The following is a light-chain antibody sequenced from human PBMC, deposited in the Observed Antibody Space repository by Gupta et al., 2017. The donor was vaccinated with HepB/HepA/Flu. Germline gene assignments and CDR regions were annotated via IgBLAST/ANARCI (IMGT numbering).Light chain of an antibody. V-gene: IGLV2-14*03. J-gene: IGLJ2*01. Sequence: QSALTQPASVSGSPGPSITISCTGTSSDVGGYNYVSWYQQHPGRAPKLMIYDVNNRPSGVSDRFSGSKSGNTASLTISGLQAEDEADYYCSSYTGSSTRVVFGGGTKLTVL. CDR2: DVN. CDR3: SSYTGSSTRVV. CDR1: SSDVGGYNY.